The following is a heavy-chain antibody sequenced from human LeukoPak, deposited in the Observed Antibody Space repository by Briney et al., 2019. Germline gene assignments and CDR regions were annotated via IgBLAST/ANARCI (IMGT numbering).Heavy chain of an antibody. CDR1: GFIFNNYM. CDR3: AKARGPFDDGLDL. CDR2: ISWDGGSK. D-gene: IGHD1-26*01. J-gene: IGHJ3*01. Sequence: GGSLRLSCAASGFIFNNYMMHWVRQVPEKGLEWVSLISWDGGSKYYADTVKGRFTISRDNSDNSLFLQMSSLKTEDTALYYCAKARGPFDDGLDLWGRGTLVTVSS. V-gene: IGHV3-43*01.